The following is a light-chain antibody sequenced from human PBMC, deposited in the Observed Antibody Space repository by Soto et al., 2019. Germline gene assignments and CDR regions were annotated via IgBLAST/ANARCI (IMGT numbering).Light chain of an antibody. CDR1: QSVGSN. J-gene: IGKJ5*01. Sequence: EIVMTHSPATLSVSPGERATLSCRASQSVGSNLAWFQQKPGQAPRLLIYGSSTRATGVPARFSGSGSGADFTLTISNLQSEDFAVYYCQQYTNWPPITFGQGTRLEIK. CDR2: GSS. V-gene: IGKV3-15*01. CDR3: QQYTNWPPIT.